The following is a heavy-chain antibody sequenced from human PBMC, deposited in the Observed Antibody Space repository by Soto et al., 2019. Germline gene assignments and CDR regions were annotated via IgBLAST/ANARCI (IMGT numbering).Heavy chain of an antibody. V-gene: IGHV3-23*01. Sequence: GGSLRLSCAASGFTFSSYAMSWVRQAPGKGLEWVSAISGSGGSTYYADSVKGRFTISRDNSKNTLYLQMNSLRAEDTAVYYCAKHPKFRDVTYYYYYYMDVWGKGTTVTVSS. CDR3: AKHPKFRDVTYYYYYYMDV. D-gene: IGHD3-10*01. CDR2: ISGSGGST. J-gene: IGHJ6*03. CDR1: GFTFSSYA.